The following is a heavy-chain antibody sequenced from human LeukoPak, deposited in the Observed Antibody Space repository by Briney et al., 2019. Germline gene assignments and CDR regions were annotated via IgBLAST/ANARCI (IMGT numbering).Heavy chain of an antibody. V-gene: IGHV1-2*02. CDR1: GYTFTGYY. D-gene: IGHD3-3*01. CDR2: INPNSGGT. CDR3: ARVRRGTIFGVVSLDY. Sequence: VASVTVSCKASGYTFTGYYMHWVRQAPGQGLEWMGWINPNSGGTNYAQKFQGRVTMTRHTSISTAYMELSRLRSDDTAVYYCARVRRGTIFGVVSLDYWGQGTLVTVSS. J-gene: IGHJ4*02.